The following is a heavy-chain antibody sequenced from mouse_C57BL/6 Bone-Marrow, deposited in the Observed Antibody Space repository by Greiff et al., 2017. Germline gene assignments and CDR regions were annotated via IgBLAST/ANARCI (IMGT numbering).Heavy chain of an antibody. CDR3: ARWKGAWFAY. V-gene: IGHV1-4*01. J-gene: IGHJ3*01. Sequence: QVQLQQSGAELARPGASVKMSCKASGYTFTSYTIHWVKQRPGQGLEWIGYINPSSGYTKYNQKFKDKATLTADKSSSTAYMQLSSLTSEDSAVYYCARWKGAWFAYWGQGTRVTVSA. CDR1: GYTFTSYT. CDR2: INPSSGYT.